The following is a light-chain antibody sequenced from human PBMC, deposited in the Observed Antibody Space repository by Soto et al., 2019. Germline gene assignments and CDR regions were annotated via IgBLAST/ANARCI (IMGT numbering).Light chain of an antibody. V-gene: IGLV2-14*03. CDR3: SSFTTSYFYV. J-gene: IGLJ1*01. Sequence: LTQPASVSGSPGQSITISCTGSGSDIGAYNYVSWYQQHPGRAPKLLIHGVARRPSGVSSRFSASKSAYTASLTISGLQAEDEANYFCSSFTTSYFYVFGPGTKVTVL. CDR1: GSDIGAYNY. CDR2: GVA.